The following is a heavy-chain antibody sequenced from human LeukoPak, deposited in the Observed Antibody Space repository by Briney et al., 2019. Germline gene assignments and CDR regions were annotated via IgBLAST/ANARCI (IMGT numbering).Heavy chain of an antibody. V-gene: IGHV6-1*01. Sequence: SQTLSLTCAISGDSVSSNSAAWNWIRQSPSRGLEWLGRTYYRSKWYNDYAASVKSRITINPDTSTNQFSLQLNSVTPEDTAVYYCARDSGSSWLRINWFDPWGQGTLVTVSS. D-gene: IGHD6-13*01. CDR2: TYYRSKWYN. CDR1: GDSVSSNSAA. CDR3: ARDSGSSWLRINWFDP. J-gene: IGHJ5*02.